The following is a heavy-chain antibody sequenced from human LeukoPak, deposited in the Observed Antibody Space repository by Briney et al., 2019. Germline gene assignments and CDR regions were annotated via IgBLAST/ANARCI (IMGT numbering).Heavy chain of an antibody. V-gene: IGHV3-7*03. Sequence: GRSLRLSCAASGFTFSSYAMHWVRQAPGKGLEWVANIKQDGSEKYYVDSVKGRFTISRDNAKNTLYLQMNSLRVEDTAVYYCAKSGYNRFDYWGQGTLVTVSS. CDR1: GFTFSSYA. CDR2: IKQDGSEK. CDR3: AKSGYNRFDY. D-gene: IGHD5-24*01. J-gene: IGHJ4*02.